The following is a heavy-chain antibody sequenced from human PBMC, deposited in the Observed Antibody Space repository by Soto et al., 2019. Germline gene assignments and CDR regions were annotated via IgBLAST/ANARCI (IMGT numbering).Heavy chain of an antibody. Sequence: ASVKVSCKASGYTFTNYYMHWVRQAPGQGLEWMGIINPTTGSISNAPKFQGRVTMTRDTSTSTVFLELSSLRSDDTAVYYCAREFSSSRNDYYGMDVWGQGTTVTVSS. CDR2: INPTTGSI. V-gene: IGHV1-46*01. D-gene: IGHD6-6*01. CDR1: GYTFTNYY. J-gene: IGHJ6*02. CDR3: AREFSSSRNDYYGMDV.